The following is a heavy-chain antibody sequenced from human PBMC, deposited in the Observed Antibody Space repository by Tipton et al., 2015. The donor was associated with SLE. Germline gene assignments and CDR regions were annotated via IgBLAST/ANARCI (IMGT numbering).Heavy chain of an antibody. CDR1: GYSFTNYW. J-gene: IGHJ4*02. CDR3: ARLRDSITCIYS. Sequence: QSGAEVKKQGESLKISCKGSGYSFTNYWIGWVRQMHGKDLEWVGIIYPGDSDTRYSPSFRGQVTISVDKSLSTAYLQWSSLAASDTAMFYCARLRDSITCIYSWGQGTLVSVYS. V-gene: IGHV5-51*03. CDR2: IYPGDSDT. D-gene: IGHD6-13*01.